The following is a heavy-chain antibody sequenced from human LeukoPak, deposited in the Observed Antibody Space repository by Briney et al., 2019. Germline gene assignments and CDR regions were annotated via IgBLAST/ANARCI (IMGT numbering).Heavy chain of an antibody. CDR3: ARAHTYYDVLTGYQYYMDV. V-gene: IGHV4-59*11. CDR1: GDSIRSHS. Sequence: SETLSLTCNVSGDSIRSHSWSWIRQPPGKGLEWIGYIHYSGNTRYNSTLKSRVLVSVDTSKNTLSLRLNSVSPADTALYFCARAHTYYDVLTGYQYYMDVWGKGTTVTVSS. CDR2: IHYSGNT. D-gene: IGHD3-9*01. J-gene: IGHJ6*03.